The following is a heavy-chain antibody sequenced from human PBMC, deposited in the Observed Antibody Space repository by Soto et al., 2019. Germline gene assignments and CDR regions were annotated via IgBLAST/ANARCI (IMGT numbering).Heavy chain of an antibody. V-gene: IGHV1-8*01. Sequence: ASVKGSCKASGYTFTSDDINWVRQATGQGLEWMGWMNPNSGNTGYAQKFQGRVTMTRNTSISTAYMELSSLRSEDTAVYYCARSRVAKKWLVRSLWYFDLWGRGTLVTVSS. J-gene: IGHJ2*01. CDR3: ARSRVAKKWLVRSLWYFDL. CDR1: GYTFTSDD. D-gene: IGHD6-19*01. CDR2: MNPNSGNT.